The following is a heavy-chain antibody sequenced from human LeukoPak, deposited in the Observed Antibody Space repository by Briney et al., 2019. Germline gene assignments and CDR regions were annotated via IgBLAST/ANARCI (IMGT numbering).Heavy chain of an antibody. CDR3: AGGYYYDSSGYRFDY. D-gene: IGHD3-22*01. CDR1: GYTFTSYG. V-gene: IGHV1-18*01. Sequence: GASVTVSCKASGYTFTSYGISWVRQAPGQGLEWMGWISAYNGNTNYAQKLQGRVTMTTDTPTSTAYMELRSLRSDDTAVYYCAGGYYYDSSGYRFDYWGQGTLVTVSS. J-gene: IGHJ4*02. CDR2: ISAYNGNT.